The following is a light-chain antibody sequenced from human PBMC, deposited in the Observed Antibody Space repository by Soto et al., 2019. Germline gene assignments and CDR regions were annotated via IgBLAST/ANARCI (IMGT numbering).Light chain of an antibody. J-gene: IGKJ2*01. V-gene: IGKV1-39*01. CDR2: VAS. CDR1: QSISNS. Sequence: DIQMTQSLSSLSASVGDTVTFTCRASQSISNSLSWYQQKPGKAPKFLIYVASTLQRGVPSRFSGSGSGTDFTLTISSLQPEDVATYYCQQTFSPPYTFGQGTKLEIK. CDR3: QQTFSPPYT.